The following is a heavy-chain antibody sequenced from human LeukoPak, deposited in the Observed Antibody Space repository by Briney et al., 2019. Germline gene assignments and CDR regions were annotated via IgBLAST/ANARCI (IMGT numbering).Heavy chain of an antibody. Sequence: ASVKVSCKVSGYTLTELSMHRVRQAPGQGLEWMGWINPNSGGTNYAQKFQGRVTMTRDTSISTAYMELSRLRSDDTAVYYCARRRCGGSCYVSEGYYGMDVWGQGTTVTVSS. CDR2: INPNSGGT. V-gene: IGHV1-2*02. D-gene: IGHD2-15*01. CDR1: GYTLTELS. J-gene: IGHJ6*02. CDR3: ARRRCGGSCYVSEGYYGMDV.